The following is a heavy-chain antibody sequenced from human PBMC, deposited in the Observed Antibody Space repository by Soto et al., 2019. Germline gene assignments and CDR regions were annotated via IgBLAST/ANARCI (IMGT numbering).Heavy chain of an antibody. CDR2: ITNDGNNE. D-gene: IGHD1-26*01. CDR1: GFVFSDYG. Sequence: QMNLVESGGGVVQPGRSLWLSCAASGFVFSDYGMHWVRQAPGKGLEWVALITNDGNNEYYRESVKGRFSISRGRSTNTVDLLMNSLRPEDTSVYYCAKEGPGGGRHFYYAMDVWGQGTTVTVSS. CDR3: AKEGPGGGRHFYYAMDV. J-gene: IGHJ6*02. V-gene: IGHV3-30*18.